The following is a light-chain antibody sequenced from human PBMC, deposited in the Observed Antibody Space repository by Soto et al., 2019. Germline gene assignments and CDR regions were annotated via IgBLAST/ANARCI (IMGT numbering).Light chain of an antibody. CDR3: SSYTSSSALYVV. CDR1: RSDVGGYKY. J-gene: IGLJ2*01. Sequence: QSALTQPPSASGSPGQSITLSCTGTRSDVGGYKYASWYQQHQSKAPTLLSYEVRNLPSGVSNRFSGSKSGNTASLTISGLQAEDEADYYCSSYTSSSALYVVFGGGTKVTVL. V-gene: IGLV2-14*01. CDR2: EVR.